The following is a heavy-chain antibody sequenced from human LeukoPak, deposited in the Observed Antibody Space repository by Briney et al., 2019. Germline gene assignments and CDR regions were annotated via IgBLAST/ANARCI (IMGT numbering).Heavy chain of an antibody. CDR3: ARRTSNAVGAIDY. V-gene: IGHV4-39*01. CDR1: GGSISISNYY. J-gene: IGHJ4*02. Sequence: SETLSLTCTVSGGSISISNYYWGWIRPPPGRGLECIGSIAYSGKYYIPSLKSRLTISVDTSKNHFSLNLRSVTAADTAVYYCARRTSNAVGAIDYWGQGTLVTVSS. D-gene: IGHD3-3*01. CDR2: IAYSGK.